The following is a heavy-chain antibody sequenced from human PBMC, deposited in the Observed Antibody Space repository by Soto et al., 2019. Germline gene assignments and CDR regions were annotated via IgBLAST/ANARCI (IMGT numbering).Heavy chain of an antibody. CDR2: INPSGGST. CDR3: AREYQNCTNGVCYSYYFDY. J-gene: IGHJ4*02. V-gene: IGHV1-46*01. Sequence: QVQLVQSGAEVKKPGASVKVSCKASGYTFTSYYMHWVRQAPGQGLEWMGIINPSGGSTSYAQKYQCRVTMTRDTSTSTVYVELSSLRSEDTAVYYCAREYQNCTNGVCYSYYFDYWGQGTLVTVSS. D-gene: IGHD2-8*01. CDR1: GYTFTSYY.